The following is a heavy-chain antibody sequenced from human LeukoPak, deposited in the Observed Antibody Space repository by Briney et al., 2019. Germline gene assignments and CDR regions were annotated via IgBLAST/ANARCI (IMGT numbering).Heavy chain of an antibody. D-gene: IGHD2-15*01. J-gene: IGHJ6*02. CDR3: ARVSGIALDV. CDR2: LTSGYTI. V-gene: IGHV3-48*03. CDR1: GFTFSTYE. Sequence: GGSLRLSCAASGFTFSTYEMSWVRQAPGKGLEWVASLTSGYTIYFADSVRGRFSISRDNAKNSLYLQMNSLRAEDTAVYYCARVSGIALDVWGQGTTVTVSS.